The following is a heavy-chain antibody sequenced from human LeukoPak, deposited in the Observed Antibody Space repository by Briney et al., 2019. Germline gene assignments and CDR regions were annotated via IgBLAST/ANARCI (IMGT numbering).Heavy chain of an antibody. D-gene: IGHD3-22*01. J-gene: IGHJ4*02. CDR1: GGSISSSSYY. V-gene: IGHV4-39*02. Sequence: PSETLSLTCTVSGGSISSSSYYWGWLRQPPGKGLEWIGSIYYSGSTYYNPSLKSRVTISVDTSKNQFSLKLSSVTAADTAVYYCARDAYDSSGYSFDYWGQGTLVTVSS. CDR3: ARDAYDSSGYSFDY. CDR2: IYYSGST.